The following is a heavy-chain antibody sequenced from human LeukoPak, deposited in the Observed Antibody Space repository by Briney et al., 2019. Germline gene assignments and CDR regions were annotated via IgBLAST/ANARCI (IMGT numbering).Heavy chain of an antibody. CDR3: ARGIAAVGTGSYFDY. Sequence: ASVKVSCKASGYTFTSYDINWVRQATGQGLEWVGWMNPNSGNTGYAQKFQGRVTMTRNTSISTAYMELSSLRSEDTAVYYCARGIAAVGTGSYFDYWGQGTLVTVSS. D-gene: IGHD6-13*01. CDR2: MNPNSGNT. J-gene: IGHJ4*02. CDR1: GYTFTSYD. V-gene: IGHV1-8*01.